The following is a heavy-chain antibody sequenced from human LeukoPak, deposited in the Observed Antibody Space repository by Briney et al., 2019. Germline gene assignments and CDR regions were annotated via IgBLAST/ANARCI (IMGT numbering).Heavy chain of an antibody. V-gene: IGHV4-59*08. CDR1: GGSIGSYY. D-gene: IGHD1-26*01. CDR2: IYYIGST. J-gene: IGHJ4*02. CDR3: ARHISGNYGGYFDY. Sequence: SETLSLTCAVSGGSIGSYYWSWIRQSPGKGLDWIGYIYYIGSTDYNPSLKSRVTISVDTSKNQFSLKLTSVTAPDTAVYYCARHISGNYGGYFDYWGQGTLVAVSS.